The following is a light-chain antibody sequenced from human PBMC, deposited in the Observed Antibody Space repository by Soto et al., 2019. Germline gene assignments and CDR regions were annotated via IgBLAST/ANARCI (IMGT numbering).Light chain of an antibody. CDR1: SSDIGSYNY. CDR3: SSYTCTTSV. Sequence: QSALTQPASVSGSPGQSITISCTGASSDIGSYNYVSWYQQHLGKAPKLIIYEVSNRPSGVSNRLSGSKSDNTASLTISGLPTEADADYCCSSYTCTTSVFGGGTKLTVL. CDR2: EVS. V-gene: IGLV2-14*01. J-gene: IGLJ3*02.